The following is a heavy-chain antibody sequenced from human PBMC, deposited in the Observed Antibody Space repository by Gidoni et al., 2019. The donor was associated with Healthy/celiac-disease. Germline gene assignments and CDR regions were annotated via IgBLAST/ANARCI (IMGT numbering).Heavy chain of an antibody. CDR1: GFTFSSYG. CDR3: ARLPAAAGRGPYYYYYGMDV. D-gene: IGHD6-13*01. J-gene: IGHJ6*02. CDR2: IWYDGSNK. Sequence: QVQLVESGGGVVQPGRSLRLSCAASGFTFSSYGMHWVRQAPGKGLEWVAVIWYDGSNKYYADSVKGRFTISRDNSKNTLYLQMNSLRAEDTAVYYCARLPAAAGRGPYYYYYGMDVWGQGTTVTVSS. V-gene: IGHV3-33*01.